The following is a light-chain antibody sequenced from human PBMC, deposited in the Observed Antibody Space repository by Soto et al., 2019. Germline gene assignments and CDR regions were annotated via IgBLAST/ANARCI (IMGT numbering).Light chain of an antibody. J-gene: IGKJ5*01. Sequence: DIQMTQSPSSLSASVGDRVTITCQASQDISNFLNWYQQKPGIGPKVLIYAASKLETGVPSRFSGSGSGTFFTFTISSLQPEDVATYYCQQYSTLITFGQGTRLEMK. V-gene: IGKV1-33*01. CDR2: AAS. CDR3: QQYSTLIT. CDR1: QDISNF.